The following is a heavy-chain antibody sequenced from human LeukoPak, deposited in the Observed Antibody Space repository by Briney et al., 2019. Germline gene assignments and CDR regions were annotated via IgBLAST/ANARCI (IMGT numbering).Heavy chain of an antibody. D-gene: IGHD6-19*01. V-gene: IGHV1-3*01. CDR1: GYTFTSYA. CDR2: INAGNGNT. CDR3: ARAADSSGWNYYYYGMDV. Sequence: VASVKVSCKASGYTFTSYAMHWVRQAPGQRLEWMGWINAGNGNTKYSQKFQGRVTITRDTSASTAYMELSSLRSEDTAVYYCARAADSSGWNYYYYGMDVWGQGTTVTVSS. J-gene: IGHJ6*02.